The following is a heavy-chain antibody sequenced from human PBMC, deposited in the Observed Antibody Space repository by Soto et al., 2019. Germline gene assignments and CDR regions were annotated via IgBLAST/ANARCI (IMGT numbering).Heavy chain of an antibody. Sequence: QVQLVESGGGVVQPGRSLRLSCAASGFTFSTYGMHWVRQAPGKGLEWVAVIWYDGSNKYYADSVTGRFTISRDNSKSTLYLQMNSLRAEDTAVYYCARDRLLGNSFDYGGQGSLVTASS. D-gene: IGHD1-26*01. CDR2: IWYDGSNK. CDR3: ARDRLLGNSFDY. J-gene: IGHJ4*02. CDR1: GFTFSTYG. V-gene: IGHV3-33*01.